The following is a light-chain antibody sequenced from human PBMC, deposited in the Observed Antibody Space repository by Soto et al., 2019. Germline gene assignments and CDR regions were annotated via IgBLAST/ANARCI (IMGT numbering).Light chain of an antibody. CDR1: SGHSSYA. V-gene: IGLV4-69*01. Sequence: QPVLTQSPSASASLGASVKLTCTLSSGHSSYAIAWHQQQPEKGPRYLMKFNTDGSHTKGDGIPDRFSGSSSGAERYLTIASLQSEDEADYYCQTWVTGILVFGGGTKLTVL. CDR2: FNTDGSH. J-gene: IGLJ2*01. CDR3: QTWVTGILV.